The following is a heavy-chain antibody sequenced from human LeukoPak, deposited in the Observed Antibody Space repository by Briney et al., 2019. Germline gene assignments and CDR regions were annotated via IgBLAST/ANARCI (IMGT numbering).Heavy chain of an antibody. Sequence: SETLSLTCTVSGGSISSSSYYWGWIRQPPGKGLEWIGSIYYSGSTYYNPSLKSRVTISVDTSKNQFSLKLSSVTAADTAVYYCARDTPSSGYDLNKARSEVLIDYWGQGTLVTVSS. D-gene: IGHD5-12*01. CDR3: ARDTPSSGYDLNKARSEVLIDY. CDR2: IYYSGST. CDR1: GGSISSSSYY. J-gene: IGHJ4*02. V-gene: IGHV4-39*07.